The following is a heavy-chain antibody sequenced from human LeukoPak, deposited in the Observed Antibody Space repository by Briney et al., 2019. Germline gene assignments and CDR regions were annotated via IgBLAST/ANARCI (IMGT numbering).Heavy chain of an antibody. CDR2: INHSGST. V-gene: IGHV4-34*01. Sequence: SETLSLTCAVYGGSFSGYYWSWIRQPPGKGLEWIGEINHSGSTNYNPSLKSRVTISVDTSKSQFSLKLSSVTAADTAVYYCARRRIAVAGPLDYWGQGTLVTVS. CDR3: ARRRIAVAGPLDY. CDR1: GGSFSGYY. D-gene: IGHD6-19*01. J-gene: IGHJ4*02.